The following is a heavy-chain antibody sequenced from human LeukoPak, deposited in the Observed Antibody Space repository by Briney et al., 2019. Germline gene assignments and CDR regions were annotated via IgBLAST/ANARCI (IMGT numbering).Heavy chain of an antibody. Sequence: YPGGSLRLSCAASGFTFSSYAMSWVRQAPGKGLEWVSAISGSGGSTYYADSVKGRFTISRDNSNNTLFLQMNSLRAEDTAVYYCASYAQKSIPSEYWGQGTLVSVSS. CDR2: ISGSGGST. CDR1: GFTFSSYA. CDR3: ASYAQKSIPSEY. J-gene: IGHJ4*02. V-gene: IGHV3-23*01. D-gene: IGHD3-16*01.